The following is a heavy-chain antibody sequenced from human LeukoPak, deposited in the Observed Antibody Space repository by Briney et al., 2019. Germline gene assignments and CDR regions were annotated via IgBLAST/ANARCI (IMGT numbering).Heavy chain of an antibody. D-gene: IGHD2-8*01. J-gene: IGHJ4*02. CDR3: AKDYNLGYCTNGVCYDFDY. V-gene: IGHV3-23*01. Sequence: GGSLRLSCAASGFTFSSYAMSWVRQAPGKGLEWVSAISGSGGSTYYADSVKGRFTISRDNSKNTLYLQMNSLRAEDTAVYYCAKDYNLGYCTNGVCYDFDYWGQGTLVTVSS. CDR1: GFTFSSYA. CDR2: ISGSGGST.